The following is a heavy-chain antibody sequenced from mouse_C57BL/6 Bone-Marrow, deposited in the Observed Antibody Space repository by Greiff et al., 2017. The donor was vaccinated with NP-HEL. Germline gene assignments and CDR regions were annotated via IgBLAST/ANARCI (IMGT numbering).Heavy chain of an antibody. Sequence: EVKLMESGPGLVKPSQSLSLTCSVAGYSITSGYYWNWIRQFPGNKLEWMGYISYDGSNNYNPSLKNRISITRDTSKNQFFLKLNSVTTEDTATYYCARYWGQGTTLTVSS. CDR2: ISYDGSN. CDR3: ARY. V-gene: IGHV3-6*01. J-gene: IGHJ2*01. CDR1: GYSITSGYY.